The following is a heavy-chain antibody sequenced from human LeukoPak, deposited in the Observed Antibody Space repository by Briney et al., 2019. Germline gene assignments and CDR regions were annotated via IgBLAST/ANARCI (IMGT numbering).Heavy chain of an antibody. CDR3: ATGPMPAAYFDY. D-gene: IGHD2-2*01. V-gene: IGHV1-24*01. CDR2: FDPEDGET. J-gene: IGHJ4*02. CDR1: GYTLTELS. Sequence: ASVKVSCKVSGYTLTELSMHWVRQAPGKGLEWMGGFDPEDGETIYAQKFQGRVTMTEDTSTDTAYMELRSLRSEDTPVYYCATGPMPAAYFDYWGQGTLVTVSS.